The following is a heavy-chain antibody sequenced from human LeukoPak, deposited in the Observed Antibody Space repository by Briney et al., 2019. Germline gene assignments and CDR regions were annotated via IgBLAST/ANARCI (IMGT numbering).Heavy chain of an antibody. J-gene: IGHJ4*02. CDR2: IYHSGST. CDR1: GGSIRSGGYS. D-gene: IGHD3-22*01. CDR3: ARGIWDSSGYYYDY. Sequence: SETLSLTCAVSGGSIRSGGYSWSWIRQPPGKGLEWIGYIYHSGSTYYNPSLKSRVTISVDRSKNQFSLKLSSVTAADTAVYYCARGIWDSSGYYYDYWGQGTLVTVSS. V-gene: IGHV4-30-2*01.